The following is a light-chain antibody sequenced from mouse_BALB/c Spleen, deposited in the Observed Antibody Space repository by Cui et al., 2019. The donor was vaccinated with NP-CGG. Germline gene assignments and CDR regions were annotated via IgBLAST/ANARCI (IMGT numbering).Light chain of an antibody. Sequence: QAVVTQESALTTSPGETGTLLCRSNTGAVTTSNYANWVQEHPAPLFPGFIGRTNKRAPGVPARFSGSLIGDKAALTITGAQTEDEAIYFCALWYSNHWVFGGGAKLTVL. CDR1: TGAVTTSNY. J-gene: IGLJ1*01. CDR2: RTN. V-gene: IGLV1*01. CDR3: ALWYSNHWV.